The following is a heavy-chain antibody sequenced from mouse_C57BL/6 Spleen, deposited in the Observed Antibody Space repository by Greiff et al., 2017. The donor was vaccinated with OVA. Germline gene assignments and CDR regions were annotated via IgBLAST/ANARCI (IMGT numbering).Heavy chain of an antibody. CDR2: ISSGSSTI. CDR3: ATDYDPGYFDV. Sequence: EVKLVESGGGLVKPGGSLKLSCAASGFTFSDYGMHWVRQAPEKGLEWVAYISSGSSTIYYADTVKGRFTISRDNAKNTLFLQMTSLRSEDTAMYYCATDYDPGYFDVWGTGTTVTVSS. J-gene: IGHJ1*03. D-gene: IGHD2-4*01. V-gene: IGHV5-17*01. CDR1: GFTFSDYG.